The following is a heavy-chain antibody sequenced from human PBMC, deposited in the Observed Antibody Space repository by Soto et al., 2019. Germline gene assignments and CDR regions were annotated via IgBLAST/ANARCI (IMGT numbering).Heavy chain of an antibody. CDR2: IYYSGST. V-gene: IGHV4-39*07. Sequence: SETLSLTCTVSGGSISSSSYYWGWIRQPPGKGLEWIGSIYYSGSTYYNPSLKSRVTISVDTSKNQFSLKLSSVTAADTAVYYCARESFGELSSYYYYYGMDVWGQGTTVTVSS. CDR3: ARESFGELSSYYYYYGMDV. D-gene: IGHD3-16*02. CDR1: GGSISSSSYY. J-gene: IGHJ6*02.